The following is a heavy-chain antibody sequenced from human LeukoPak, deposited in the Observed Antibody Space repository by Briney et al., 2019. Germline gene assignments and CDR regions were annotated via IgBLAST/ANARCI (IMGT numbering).Heavy chain of an antibody. CDR3: ARDSEGSSWAYYFDY. Sequence: KTGGSLRLSCAASGFTFSNYSMNWVRQAPGKGLEWVSSISSSSSYIYYADSVKGRFTISRDNAKNSLYLQMNSLRAEDTAVYYCARDSEGSSWAYYFDYWGQGTLVTVSS. CDR2: ISSSSSYI. J-gene: IGHJ4*02. D-gene: IGHD6-13*01. CDR1: GFTFSNYS. V-gene: IGHV3-21*01.